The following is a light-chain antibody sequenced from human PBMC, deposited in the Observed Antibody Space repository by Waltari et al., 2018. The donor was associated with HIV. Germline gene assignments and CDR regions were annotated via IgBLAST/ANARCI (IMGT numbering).Light chain of an antibody. J-gene: IGKJ2*01. CDR2: WAS. V-gene: IGKV4-1*01. Sequence: DIVLTQSPDSLAMSLGERATLNCTSSQSILFNSNSKNYLSWYQQRPGQPPKLLIHWASVRASGVPDRFSGGGSGTDFSLIISSLQAEDAAVYYCQQYYSGPPTFGQGTKLEIK. CDR1: QSILFNSNSKNY. CDR3: QQYYSGPPT.